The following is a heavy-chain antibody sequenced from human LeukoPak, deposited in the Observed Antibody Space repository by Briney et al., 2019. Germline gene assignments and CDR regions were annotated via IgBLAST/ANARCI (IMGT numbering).Heavy chain of an antibody. D-gene: IGHD2-2*01. V-gene: IGHV3-15*01. CDR3: TTDIVVVPAAIYYFDY. CDR1: GFTFSNAW. CDR2: IKSKTDGGTT. Sequence: GRSQRLSCAASGFTFSNAWMSWVRQAPGKGVEWVGRIKSKTDGGTTDYAAPVKGRFTISRDDSKNTLYLQMNSLKTEDTAVYYCTTDIVVVPAAIYYFDYWGQGTLVTVSS. J-gene: IGHJ4*02.